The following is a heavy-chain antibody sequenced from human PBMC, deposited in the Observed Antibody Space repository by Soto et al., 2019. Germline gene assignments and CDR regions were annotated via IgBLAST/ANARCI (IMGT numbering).Heavy chain of an antibody. Sequence: EMQLLESGGALVQPGGSLRLSCAVSGVTFSKYAMSWVRQPPGKGPEWVASITGSGGLTYYADSVKGRFTISRDNSKNILFLQMNRLSDEDTATYYCSKGDYGGNSPYWYFDLWGRGTLVIVSS. J-gene: IGHJ2*01. CDR1: GVTFSKYA. V-gene: IGHV3-23*01. CDR2: ITGSGGLT. CDR3: SKGDYGGNSPYWYFDL. D-gene: IGHD4-17*01.